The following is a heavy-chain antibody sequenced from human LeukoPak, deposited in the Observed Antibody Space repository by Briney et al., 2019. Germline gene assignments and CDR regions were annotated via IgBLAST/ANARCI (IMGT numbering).Heavy chain of an antibody. Sequence: SETLSLTCTVSGGSISSYYWSWIRQPPGKGLEWIGCIYYSGSTNYNPSLKSRVTISVDTSKNQFSLKLSSVTAADTAVYYCASSYPSPVWESSSGYSIWGQGTMVTVSS. CDR1: GGSISSYY. D-gene: IGHD3-22*01. V-gene: IGHV4-59*01. CDR3: ASSYPSPVWESSSGYSI. CDR2: IYYSGST. J-gene: IGHJ3*02.